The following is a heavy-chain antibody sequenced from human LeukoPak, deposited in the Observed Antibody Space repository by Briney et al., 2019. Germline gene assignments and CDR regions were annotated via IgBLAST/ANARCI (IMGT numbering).Heavy chain of an antibody. D-gene: IGHD3-3*01. J-gene: IGHJ5*02. V-gene: IGHV4-31*03. CDR3: ARFTIFGVDNWFDP. Sequence: SETLSLTCTVSGGSISSGGYYWSWIRQHPGKGLEWIGYIYYSGSTNYNPSLKSRVTISVDKSRNQFSLKLSSVTAADTAVYYCARFTIFGVDNWFDPWGQGTPVTVSS. CDR2: IYYSGST. CDR1: GGSISSGGYY.